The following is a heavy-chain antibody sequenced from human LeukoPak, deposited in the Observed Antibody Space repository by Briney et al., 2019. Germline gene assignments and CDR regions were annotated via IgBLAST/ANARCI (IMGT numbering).Heavy chain of an antibody. V-gene: IGHV4-34*01. CDR2: INHSGST. CDR1: DGSFSGYY. Sequence: SETLSLTCAVYDGSFSGYYWSWIRQPPGKGLEWIGEINHSGSTNYNPSLKSRVTISVDTSKNQFSLKLSSVTAADTAVYYCARGGGDIVVVPAAGVNNWFDPWGQGTLVTVSS. D-gene: IGHD2-2*01. J-gene: IGHJ5*02. CDR3: ARGGGDIVVVPAAGVNNWFDP.